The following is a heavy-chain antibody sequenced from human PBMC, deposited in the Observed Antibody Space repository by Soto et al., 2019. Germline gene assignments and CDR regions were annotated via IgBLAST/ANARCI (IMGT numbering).Heavy chain of an antibody. Sequence: GGSLRLSCAASGFTFSSYWMSWVRQAPGKGLEWVANMKQDGSQKYYVDSVKGRFTISRDNAKNSLYLQMNSLRAEDTAVYYCAREDGFNTNGYWGQGTVVTVSS. CDR2: MKQDGSQK. CDR1: GFTFSSYW. CDR3: AREDGFNTNGY. V-gene: IGHV3-7*05. J-gene: IGHJ4*02. D-gene: IGHD1-1*01.